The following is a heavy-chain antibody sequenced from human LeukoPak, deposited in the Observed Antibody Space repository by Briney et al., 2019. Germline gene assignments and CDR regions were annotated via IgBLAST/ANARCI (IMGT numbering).Heavy chain of an antibody. D-gene: IGHD6-19*01. J-gene: IGHJ6*02. V-gene: IGHV4-59*01. CDR3: ASLSTGYSSGWYYYYGMDV. Sequence: SETLSLTCTVSGGSISSYYWSWIRQPPGKGLEWIGYIYYSGSTNYNPSLKSRVTISVDTSKNQFSLKLSSVTAADTAVYYCASLSTGYSSGWYYYYGMDVWGQGTTVTVSS. CDR1: GGSISSYY. CDR2: IYYSGST.